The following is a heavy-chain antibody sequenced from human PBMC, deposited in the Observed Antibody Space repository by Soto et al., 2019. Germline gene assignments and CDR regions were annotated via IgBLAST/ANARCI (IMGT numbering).Heavy chain of an antibody. D-gene: IGHD6-13*01. CDR3: ATGYSSSWYRGFNRRYYFDY. CDR2: FDPEDGET. V-gene: IGHV1-24*01. J-gene: IGHJ4*02. Sequence: GASVKVSCKVSGYTLTELSMHWVRQAPGKGREWMGGFDPEDGETIYAQKFQGRVTMTEDTSTDTAYMELSSLRSEDTAVYYCATGYSSSWYRGFNRRYYFDYWGQGTLVTVSS. CDR1: GYTLTELS.